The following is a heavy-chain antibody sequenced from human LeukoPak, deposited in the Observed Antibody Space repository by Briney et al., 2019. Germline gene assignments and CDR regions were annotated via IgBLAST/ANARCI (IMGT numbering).Heavy chain of an antibody. D-gene: IGHD3-22*01. V-gene: IGHV1-18*01. CDR3: ARGTAYYDSSGIAGY. CDR2: ISAYNGNT. CDR1: GYTFTSYG. Sequence: ASVKVSCKASGYTFTSYGISWVRQAPGQGLEWMGWISAYNGNTNYAQKLQGRVTMTTDTSTSTAYMEMRSLRSDDTAVYYCARGTAYYDSSGIAGYWGQGTLVTVSS. J-gene: IGHJ4*02.